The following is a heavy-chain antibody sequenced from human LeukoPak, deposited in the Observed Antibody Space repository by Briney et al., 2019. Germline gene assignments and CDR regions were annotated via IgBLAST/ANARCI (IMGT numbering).Heavy chain of an antibody. CDR2: ISGGGSGT. Sequence: GGSLRLSCAASGFTFSSHDMSWVRQAPGKGLEWVSGISGGGSGTYYADSVKGRFTISRDNSKNTLYLQMNSLRAEDTAVYYCASCDGTCYYRSDYWGQGTLVTVSS. J-gene: IGHJ4*02. CDR1: GFTFSSHD. CDR3: ASCDGTCYYRSDY. V-gene: IGHV3-23*01. D-gene: IGHD2-15*01.